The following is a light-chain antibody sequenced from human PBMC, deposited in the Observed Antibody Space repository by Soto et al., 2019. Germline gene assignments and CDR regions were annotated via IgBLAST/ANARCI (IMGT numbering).Light chain of an antibody. CDR1: SSNIGNNY. V-gene: IGLV1-47*01. Sequence: QAVVTQPPSASGTPGQRVNISCSGSSSNIGNNYVYWYRQFPGTAPKLLIQRNNQRPSGVPARFSGSKSGTSASLAISGLRSEDEADYYCGGWDDSLSGPVFGGGTKLTVL. CDR3: GGWDDSLSGPV. J-gene: IGLJ2*01. CDR2: RNN.